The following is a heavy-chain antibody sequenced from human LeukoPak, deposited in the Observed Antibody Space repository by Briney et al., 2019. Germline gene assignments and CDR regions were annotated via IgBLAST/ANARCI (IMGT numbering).Heavy chain of an antibody. V-gene: IGHV3-7*01. D-gene: IGHD3-10*01. CDR3: AKGTYYYGSGPDLIREHDAFDI. CDR1: GFNFSSHW. J-gene: IGHJ3*02. Sequence: GGSLRLSCAASGFNFSSHWMSWVRQAPGKGLEWVANIKQDGSERYYVDSVEGRFTISRDNSKNTLYLQMNSLRAEDTAVYYCAKGTYYYGSGPDLIREHDAFDIWGQGTMVTVSS. CDR2: IKQDGSER.